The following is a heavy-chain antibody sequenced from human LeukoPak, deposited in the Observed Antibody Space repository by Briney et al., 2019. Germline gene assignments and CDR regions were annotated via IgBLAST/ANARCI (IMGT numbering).Heavy chain of an antibody. J-gene: IGHJ5*02. D-gene: IGHD1-1*01. CDR2: IYYSGST. Sequence: SGTLSLTCTVSGGSISSYYWSWIRQPPGKGLEWIGYIYYSGSTNYNPSLKSRVTISVDTSKNQFSLKVSSVTAADTAVYYCARHGTTGTNLNWFDPWGQGTLVTVSS. V-gene: IGHV4-59*01. CDR3: ARHGTTGTNLNWFDP. CDR1: GGSISSYY.